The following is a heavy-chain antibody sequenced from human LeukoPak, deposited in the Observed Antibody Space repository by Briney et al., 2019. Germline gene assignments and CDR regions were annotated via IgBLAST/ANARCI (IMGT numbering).Heavy chain of an antibody. CDR1: GGSFSGYY. CDR2: INHSGST. D-gene: IGHD3-9*01. J-gene: IGHJ5*02. V-gene: IGHV4-34*01. Sequence: SETLSLTCAVYGGSFSGYYWSWIRQPPGKGLEWIGEINHSGSTNDNPSLKSRVTISVDTSKNQFSLKLSSVTAADTAVYYCASAPYYDILTGSNWFDPWGQGTLVTVSS. CDR3: ASAPYYDILTGSNWFDP.